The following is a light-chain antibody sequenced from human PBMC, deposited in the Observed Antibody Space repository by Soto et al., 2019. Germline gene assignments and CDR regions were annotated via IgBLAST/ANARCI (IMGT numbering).Light chain of an antibody. J-gene: IGKJ5*01. CDR2: DAS. CDR3: QQRSNWPIT. V-gene: IGKV3-11*01. Sequence: EIVLTQSPGTLSLSPGERDTLSCRASQSVSSYLAWYQQKPGQPPRLLIYDASNRAPGIPARFSGSGSGTDFTLTISSLEPEDFAVYYCQQRSNWPITFGQGTRLEIK. CDR1: QSVSSY.